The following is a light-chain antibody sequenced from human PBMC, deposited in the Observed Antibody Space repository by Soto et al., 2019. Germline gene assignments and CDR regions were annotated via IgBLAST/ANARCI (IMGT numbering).Light chain of an antibody. CDR2: KAS. CDR3: QQYNSYPST. J-gene: IGKJ1*01. Sequence: DIQMTQSPSTLSASVGDRVTITCRASQSISSWLAWYQQKPGKAPKSLIYKASSLESWVPSRFSGRGSGTEFPLTISCLQPDDFANYYFQQYNSYPSTFGQGTQVE. V-gene: IGKV1-5*03. CDR1: QSISSW.